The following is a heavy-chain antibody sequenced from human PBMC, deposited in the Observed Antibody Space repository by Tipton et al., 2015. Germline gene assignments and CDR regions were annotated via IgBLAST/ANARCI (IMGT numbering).Heavy chain of an antibody. CDR2: VYHTGTT. CDR1: GGSITTINW. V-gene: IGHV4-4*02. CDR3: ARDLEHGMDV. Sequence: TLSLTCSVFGGSITTINWCTWVRQPPGKGLEWIGEVYHTGTTNYTPSLKSRLTISVDKSKNHFSLKLNSVTAADTAVYYCARDLEHGMDVWGHGTTVTVSS. D-gene: IGHD5-24*01. J-gene: IGHJ6*02.